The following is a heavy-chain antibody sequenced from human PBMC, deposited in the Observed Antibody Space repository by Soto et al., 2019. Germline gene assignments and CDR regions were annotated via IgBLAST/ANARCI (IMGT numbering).Heavy chain of an antibody. V-gene: IGHV3-23*01. CDR3: ARPRAPGTARNPLFY. J-gene: IGHJ4*02. CDR1: GFTFSSYA. Sequence: GGSLRLSCAASGFTFSSYAMSWVRQAPGKGLEWVSAISGSGGSTYYADSVKGRFTISRDNSKNTLYLQMNSLRAEDTAVYYCARPRAPGTARNPLFYWGQGTLVTVSS. D-gene: IGHD1-1*01. CDR2: ISGSGGST.